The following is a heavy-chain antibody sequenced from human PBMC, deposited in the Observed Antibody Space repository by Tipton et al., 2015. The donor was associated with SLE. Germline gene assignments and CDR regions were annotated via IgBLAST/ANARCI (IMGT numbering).Heavy chain of an antibody. D-gene: IGHD6-13*01. CDR2: MFYSGSP. CDR3: ARDRDTGDTMAAPGTRWFDP. V-gene: IGHV4-4*02. Sequence: TLSLTCTVSGDSINSTHWWTWVRQSPEKGLEWIGEMFYSGSPNYTPSLKSRVTISVDKSKNQFSLKVTSVTAADTAVYYCARDRDTGDTMAAPGTRWFDPWGQGILVTVSS. CDR1: GDSINSTHW. J-gene: IGHJ5*02.